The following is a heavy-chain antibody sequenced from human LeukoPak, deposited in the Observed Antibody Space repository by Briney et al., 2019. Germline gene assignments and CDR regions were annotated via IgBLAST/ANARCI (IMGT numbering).Heavy chain of an antibody. Sequence: GGSLRLFCSAAGFTIITSDNIWVGHAPGAGLEWVAFIWYDGSNKYYADSVKGRFTISTDNYQNTLYLQMNTLRDEDTAVYYCARGSGAKYCGGDCYTGVFDIWGQGTMVTVSS. J-gene: IGHJ3*02. CDR2: IWYDGSNK. V-gene: IGHV3-33*01. CDR3: ARGSGAKYCGGDCYTGVFDI. CDR1: GFTIITSD. D-gene: IGHD2-21*02.